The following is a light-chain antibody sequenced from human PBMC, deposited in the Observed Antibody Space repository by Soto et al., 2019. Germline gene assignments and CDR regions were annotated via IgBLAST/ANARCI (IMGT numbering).Light chain of an antibody. CDR3: QSYDSRLSGVV. CDR2: GNS. CDR1: FSNIGAGYD. V-gene: IGLV1-40*01. Sequence: QSVLTQPPSVSGAPGQRVTISCTGSFSNIGAGYDVHWYQQLPGTAPKLLIYGNSNRPSGVPDRFSGSKSGTSASLAITGLQAEDEADYYCQSYDSRLSGVVFGGGTKVTVL. J-gene: IGLJ2*01.